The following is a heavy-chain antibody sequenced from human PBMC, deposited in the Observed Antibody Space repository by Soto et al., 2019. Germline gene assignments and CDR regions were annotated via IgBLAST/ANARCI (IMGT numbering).Heavy chain of an antibody. V-gene: IGHV3-33*01. CDR3: ARAYFGYSPLAIGY. Sequence: QVQLVESGGGVVQPGRSLRLSCAASGFTFSSYGMHWVRQAPGKGLEWVAVIWYDGSNKYYADSVKGRFTISRDNSKNTLYLKMSSLRAEDTAVYYCARAYFGYSPLAIGYWGQGTLVTVFS. D-gene: IGHD3-9*01. CDR2: IWYDGSNK. J-gene: IGHJ4*02. CDR1: GFTFSSYG.